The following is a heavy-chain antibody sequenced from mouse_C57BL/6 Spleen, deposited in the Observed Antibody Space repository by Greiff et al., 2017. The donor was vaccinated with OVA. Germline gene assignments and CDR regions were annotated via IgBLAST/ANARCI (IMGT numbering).Heavy chain of an antibody. V-gene: IGHV5-6*01. CDR2: ISSGGSYT. CDR1: GFTFSSYG. J-gene: IGHJ2*01. Sequence: EVQVVESGGDLVKPGGSLKLSCAASGFTFSSYGMSWVRQTPDKRLEWVATISSGGSYTYYPDSVKGRFTISRDNAKNTLYLQMSSLKSEDTAMYYCARLHEYGDLDYWGQGTTLTVSS. CDR3: ARLHEYGDLDY. D-gene: IGHD1-2*01.